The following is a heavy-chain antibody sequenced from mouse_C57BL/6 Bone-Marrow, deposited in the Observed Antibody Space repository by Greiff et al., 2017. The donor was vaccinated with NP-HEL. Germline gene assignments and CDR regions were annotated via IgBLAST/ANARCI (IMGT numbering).Heavy chain of an antibody. CDR1: GYTFTDYE. J-gene: IGHJ3*01. V-gene: IGHV1-15*01. CDR3: TRGFITTVEGWFAY. Sequence: VQLQQSGAELVRPGASVTLSCKASGYTFTDYEMHWVKQTPVHGLEWIGAIDPETGGTAYNQKFKGKAILTADKSSRTAYMELRSLTSEDSAVYYCTRGFITTVEGWFAYWGQGTLVTVSA. D-gene: IGHD1-1*01. CDR2: IDPETGGT.